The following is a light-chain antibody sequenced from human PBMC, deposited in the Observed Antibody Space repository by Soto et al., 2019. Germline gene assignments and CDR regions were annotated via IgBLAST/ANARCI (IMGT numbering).Light chain of an antibody. CDR2: LAS. CDR3: QQYGSSPPWT. J-gene: IGKJ1*01. Sequence: EIVLTQSPGTLSLSPGERATLSCRASQSVSSSSLAWYQQKPGQAHRLLIYLASSRATGIPDRFSGSGSGTDFTLTISRLEPEDFAVYYCQQYGSSPPWTFGQGTRWIS. CDR1: QSVSSSS. V-gene: IGKV3-20*01.